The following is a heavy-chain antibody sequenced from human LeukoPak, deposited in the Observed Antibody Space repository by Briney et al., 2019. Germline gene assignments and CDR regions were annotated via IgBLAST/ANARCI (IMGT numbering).Heavy chain of an antibody. CDR2: IWYDGSNK. CDR3: ARAAGYYDSSGYEGGDY. D-gene: IGHD3-22*01. CDR1: GFTFSSYG. Sequence: PGGSLRLSCAASGFTFSSYGMHWVRQAPGKGLERVAVIWYDGSNKYYADSVKGRFTISRDNSKNTLYLQMNSQRAEDTAVYYCARAAGYYDSSGYEGGDYWGQGTLVTVSS. J-gene: IGHJ4*02. V-gene: IGHV3-33*01.